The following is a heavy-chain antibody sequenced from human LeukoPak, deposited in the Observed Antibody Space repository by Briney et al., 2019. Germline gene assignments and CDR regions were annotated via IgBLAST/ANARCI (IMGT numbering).Heavy chain of an antibody. CDR3: TTIKRGNIFGYFDF. Sequence: SESLSLTCTVSGGSMTTHHWNWIRQTPGKGLEWIGYVFDSGRTKENPSLKSRVTLSADTPKNQLSLRLSSVTAADTAVYYCTTIKRGNIFGYFDFWGQGILVTVSS. V-gene: IGHV4-59*11. CDR1: GGSMTTHH. CDR2: VFDSGRT. D-gene: IGHD5-18*01. J-gene: IGHJ4*02.